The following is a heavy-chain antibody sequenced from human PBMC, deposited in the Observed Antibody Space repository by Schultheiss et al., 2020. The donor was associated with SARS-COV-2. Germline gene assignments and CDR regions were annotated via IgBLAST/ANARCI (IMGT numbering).Heavy chain of an antibody. J-gene: IGHJ3*02. V-gene: IGHV3-11*04. CDR2: ISSSGSTI. CDR1: GFTFSNAW. Sequence: GGSLRLSCAASGFTFSNAWMSWVRQAPGKGLEWVSYISSSGSTIYYADSVKGRFTISRDNAKNSLYLQMNSLRAEDTAVYYCARDNPLITTTIIEDAFDIWGQGTMVTVSS. CDR3: ARDNPLITTTIIEDAFDI. D-gene: IGHD3-22*01.